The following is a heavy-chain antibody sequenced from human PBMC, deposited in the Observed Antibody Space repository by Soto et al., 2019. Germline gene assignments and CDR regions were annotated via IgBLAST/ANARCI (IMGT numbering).Heavy chain of an antibody. D-gene: IGHD4-17*01. CDR2: ARNRANSYTT. J-gene: IGHJ4*02. CDR1: GFTFSDHY. Sequence: PGGSLRLSCAASGFTFSDHYMDWVRQAPGKGLEWVGRARNRANSYTTEYAASVKGRFTISRDDSRNSLFLQMNSLITDDTAVYYCTSSWGDYRYLDYWRQGTLVTVSS. CDR3: TSSWGDYRYLDY. V-gene: IGHV3-72*01.